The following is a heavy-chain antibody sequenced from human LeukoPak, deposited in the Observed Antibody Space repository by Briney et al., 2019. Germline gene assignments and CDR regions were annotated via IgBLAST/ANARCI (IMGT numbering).Heavy chain of an antibody. CDR2: ISYDESNK. V-gene: IGHV3-30*09. Sequence: GRSLRLSCAASGFTFSSYAMNWVRQAPGKGLEWVAVISYDESNKYYADSVKGRFAIYRDNSKNTLFLQMNSLRAEDTAMYYCATELRIATAGFDYFEHWGQGTLVTVSS. CDR1: GFTFSSYA. CDR3: ATELRIATAGFDYFEH. J-gene: IGHJ4*02. D-gene: IGHD6-13*01.